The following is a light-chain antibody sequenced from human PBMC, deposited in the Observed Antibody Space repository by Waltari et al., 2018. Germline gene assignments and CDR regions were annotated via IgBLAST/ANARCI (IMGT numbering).Light chain of an antibody. CDR1: SGHSTYT. Sequence: QLVLTQSPSASASLGASVKLTCTLSSGHSTYTIARHQQQPEKGPRHWMRVNSDGTHSKGDGIPDRFSGSTSGGERHLTISSLQSEDEADYYCQTWGTGTVVFGGGTKLTVL. V-gene: IGLV4-69*01. CDR2: VNSDGTH. CDR3: QTWGTGTVV. J-gene: IGLJ2*01.